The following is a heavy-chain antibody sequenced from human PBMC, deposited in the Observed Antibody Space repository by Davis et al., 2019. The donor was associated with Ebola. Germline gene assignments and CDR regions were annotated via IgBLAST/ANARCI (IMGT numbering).Heavy chain of an antibody. J-gene: IGHJ6*02. CDR2: INSAGSST. D-gene: IGHD2-2*02. CDR3: ARAGVVPAAIRSWGMDV. CDR1: GFTFSSYW. Sequence: PGGSLRLSCAASGFTFSSYWMHWVRHAPGKGLVWVSRINSAGSSTSYADSVKGRYTISRDNAKNTLYLQMNSLRAEDTAVYYGARAGVVPAAIRSWGMDVWGQGTTVTVSS. V-gene: IGHV3-74*01.